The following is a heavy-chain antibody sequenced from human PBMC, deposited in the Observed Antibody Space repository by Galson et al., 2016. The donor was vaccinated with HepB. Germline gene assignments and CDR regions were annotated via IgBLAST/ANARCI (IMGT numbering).Heavy chain of an antibody. J-gene: IGHJ6*04. V-gene: IGHV4-39*01. CDR3: ARPNSVYHYYAMDV. Sequence: TLSLTCSVSGGSISSSSYYWGWIRQSPGKGLEWIGSIHYTGTTSYNPALKSRVTISVDKSKNQFSLRLTSVTAADTAVYYCARPNSVYHYYAMDVWGKGTTVTVSS. CDR2: IHYTGTT. D-gene: IGHD2-8*01. CDR1: GGSISSSSYY.